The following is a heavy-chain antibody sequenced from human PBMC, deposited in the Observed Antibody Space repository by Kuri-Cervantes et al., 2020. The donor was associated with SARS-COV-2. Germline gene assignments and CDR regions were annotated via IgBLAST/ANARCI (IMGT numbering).Heavy chain of an antibody. J-gene: IGHJ6*02. CDR2: ISSSSSYI. D-gene: IGHD2-2*01. CDR1: GFTFSSYS. CDR3: ARGGYCSSTSCADYYYYGMDF. Sequence: GGSLRLSCAASGFTFSSYSMNWVRQAPGKGLEWVSSISSSSSYIYYADSVKGRFTISRDNAKNSLYLQMNSLRAEDTAVYYCARGGYCSSTSCADYYYYGMDFWGQGTMVTVSS. V-gene: IGHV3-21*01.